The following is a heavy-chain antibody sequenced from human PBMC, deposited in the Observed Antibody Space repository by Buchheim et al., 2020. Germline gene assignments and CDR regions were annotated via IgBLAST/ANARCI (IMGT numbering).Heavy chain of an antibody. CDR1: GGSFSGYY. Sequence: QVQLQQWGAGLLKPSETLSLTCAVYGGSFSGYYWSWIRQPPGKGLEWIGEINHSGSTNYNPSLKSRVTISVDTSKNQFSLKLSSVTAADTAVYYCARGRSGYDFWSGYYTAPSYCYYGMDVWGQGTT. D-gene: IGHD3-3*01. V-gene: IGHV4-34*01. CDR3: ARGRSGYDFWSGYYTAPSYCYYGMDV. CDR2: INHSGST. J-gene: IGHJ6*02.